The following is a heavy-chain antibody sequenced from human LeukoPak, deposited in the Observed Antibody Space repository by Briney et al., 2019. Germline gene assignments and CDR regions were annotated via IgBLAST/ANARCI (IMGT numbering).Heavy chain of an antibody. D-gene: IGHD3-22*01. CDR3: ARGNGSGYYYWYFQH. CDR2: INPNSGGT. CDR1: GYTFTGYY. V-gene: IGHV1-2*02. J-gene: IGHJ1*01. Sequence: ASVKVSCKASGYTFTGYYMHWVRQAPGQGLEWMGWINPNSGGTNYAQKFQGRVTMTRDTSISTAYMELSRLRSDDTAVYYCARGNGSGYYYWYFQHWGQGTLVTLSS.